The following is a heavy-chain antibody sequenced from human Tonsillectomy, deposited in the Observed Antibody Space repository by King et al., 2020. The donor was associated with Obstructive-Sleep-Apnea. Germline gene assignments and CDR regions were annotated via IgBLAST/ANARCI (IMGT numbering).Heavy chain of an antibody. J-gene: IGHJ3*02. V-gene: IGHV4-31*03. D-gene: IGHD4-17*01. CDR1: GGSISSGGYY. Sequence: VQLQESGPGLVKPSQTLSLTCTVSGGSISSGGYYWSWIRQHPGKGLEWIGYISYSGSTYYNPSLKSRVTISVDTSKNQFSLRLSSVTAADTAVCYCAVVYVDYSAFDIWGQGTMVTVSS. CDR3: AVVYVDYSAFDI. CDR2: ISYSGST.